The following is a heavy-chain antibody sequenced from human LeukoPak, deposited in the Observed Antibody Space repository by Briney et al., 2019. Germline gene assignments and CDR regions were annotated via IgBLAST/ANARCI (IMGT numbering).Heavy chain of an antibody. CDR2: IYYTGST. D-gene: IGHD3-10*01. Sequence: SETLSLTCTVSGGSINSYFWNWVRQSPGKRPEWIGYIYYTGSTNYNPSLKSRITMSVDTSKNQFSLKLSSVTAADTAIYYCARDAVTRGSGSHFDFWGQGSLVTVSS. J-gene: IGHJ4*02. CDR3: ARDAVTRGSGSHFDF. V-gene: IGHV4-59*01. CDR1: GGSINSYF.